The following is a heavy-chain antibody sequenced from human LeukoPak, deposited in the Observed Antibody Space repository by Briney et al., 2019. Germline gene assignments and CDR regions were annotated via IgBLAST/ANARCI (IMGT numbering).Heavy chain of an antibody. V-gene: IGHV4-4*02. D-gene: IGHD3-10*01. Sequence: PSGTLSLTCAVSGGSISSSNWWSWVRQPPGKGLEWIGEIYHSGSTNYNPSLKSRVTISVDKSKNQFSLKLSSVTAADTAVYYCARERPDGSGSWGVDYWGQGTLVTVSS. CDR1: GGSISSSNW. CDR3: ARERPDGSGSWGVDY. CDR2: IYHSGST. J-gene: IGHJ4*02.